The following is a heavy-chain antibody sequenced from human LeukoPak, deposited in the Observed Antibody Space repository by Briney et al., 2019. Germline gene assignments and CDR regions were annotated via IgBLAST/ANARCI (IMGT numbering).Heavy chain of an antibody. CDR1: RFTFSSYW. Sequence: GGSLRLSCAASRFTFSSYWMSWVRQAPGKGLEWVANIKQDGSEKYYVDSVKGRFTISRDNAKNSLYLQLNSLRAEDTTVYYCARARGGYDFDYWGQGTLVTVSS. J-gene: IGHJ4*02. D-gene: IGHD5-12*01. CDR2: IKQDGSEK. CDR3: ARARGGYDFDY. V-gene: IGHV3-7*03.